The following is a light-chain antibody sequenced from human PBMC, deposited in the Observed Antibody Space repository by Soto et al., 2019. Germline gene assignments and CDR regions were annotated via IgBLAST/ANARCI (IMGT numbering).Light chain of an antibody. Sequence: SSELTQPPSVSVAPGKTARITCGGNNIGSKSVHWYQQKPGQAPVLVIYYDSDRPSGIPARFSGSNSGNTATLTISRVEAGDEADYYCQVWDSSSDLVVFGGGTKLTVL. V-gene: IGLV3-21*04. J-gene: IGLJ2*01. CDR3: QVWDSSSDLVV. CDR1: NIGSKS. CDR2: YDS.